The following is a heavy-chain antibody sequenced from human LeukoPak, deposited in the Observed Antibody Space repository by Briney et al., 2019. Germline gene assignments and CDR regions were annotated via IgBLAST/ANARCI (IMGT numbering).Heavy chain of an antibody. CDR3: ARDFCSGGSCYPDAFDI. CDR1: GFTFSSYG. D-gene: IGHD2-15*01. Sequence: GRSPRLSCAASGFTFSSYGMHWVRQAPGKGLEWVAVIWYDGTNTYYADSVKGRFTISRDNSKNTLYLQMNSLRAEDTAVYYCARDFCSGGSCYPDAFDIWGQGTMVTVSS. J-gene: IGHJ3*02. CDR2: IWYDGTNT. V-gene: IGHV3-33*01.